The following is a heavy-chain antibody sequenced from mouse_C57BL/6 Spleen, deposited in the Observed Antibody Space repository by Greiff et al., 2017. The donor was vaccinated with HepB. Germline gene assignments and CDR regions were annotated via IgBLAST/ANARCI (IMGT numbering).Heavy chain of an antibody. CDR3: ARSLYYGSSYGGYFDV. D-gene: IGHD1-1*01. Sequence: QVQLQQSGAELVRPGTSVKMSCKASGYTFTNYWIGWAKQRPGHGLEWIGDIYPGGGYTNYNEKFKGKATLTADKSSSTAYMQFSSLTSEDSAIYYFARSLYYGSSYGGYFDVWGTGTTVTVSS. CDR2: IYPGGGYT. CDR1: GYTFTNYW. V-gene: IGHV1-63*01. J-gene: IGHJ1*03.